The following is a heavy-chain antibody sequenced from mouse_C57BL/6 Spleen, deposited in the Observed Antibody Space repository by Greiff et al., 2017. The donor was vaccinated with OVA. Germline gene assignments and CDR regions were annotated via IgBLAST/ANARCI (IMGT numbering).Heavy chain of an antibody. D-gene: IGHD2-10*02. CDR3: AREGYGKTMDY. CDR1: GYSFTDYN. Sequence: EVQLQQSGPELVKPGASVMISCKASGYSFTDYNMNWVKQSNGKSLEWIGVIKPNYGTTSYNQKFKGKATLTVDQSSSTAYMQLNSLTSDDAAVYYCAREGYGKTMDYWGQGTSVTVSS. CDR2: IKPNYGTT. J-gene: IGHJ4*01. V-gene: IGHV1-39*01.